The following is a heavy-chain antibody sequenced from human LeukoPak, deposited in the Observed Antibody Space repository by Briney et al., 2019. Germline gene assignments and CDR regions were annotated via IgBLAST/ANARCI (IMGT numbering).Heavy chain of an antibody. CDR1: GCGFTSYW. Sequence: GESLQISFKGSGCGFTSYWIGWVRAMPGKGLEWMGIIYPGDSDTRYSPTFQGQVTISADKSISTAYLQWSSLNASHTAMYYCARLTGIVVVPAAMFGPPDYWGQGTLVTVSS. CDR3: ARLTGIVVVPAAMFGPPDY. J-gene: IGHJ4*02. CDR2: IYPGDSDT. D-gene: IGHD2-2*01. V-gene: IGHV5-51*01.